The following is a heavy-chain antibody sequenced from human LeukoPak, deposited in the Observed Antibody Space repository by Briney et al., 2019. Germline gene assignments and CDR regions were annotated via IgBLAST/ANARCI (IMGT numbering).Heavy chain of an antibody. D-gene: IGHD3-22*01. J-gene: IGHJ4*02. Sequence: AGGSLRLSCAASGFSLSTYWMSWVRQAPGKGPEWVANIKQEGSEKNYVDSVKGRFTISRDNARNSLYLQMNSLRAEDTAVYYCAREHSGGGNYYDSSGYYRSFGYWGQGTPVTVSS. CDR3: AREHSGGGNYYDSSGYYRSFGY. CDR2: IKQEGSEK. V-gene: IGHV3-7*05. CDR1: GFSLSTYW.